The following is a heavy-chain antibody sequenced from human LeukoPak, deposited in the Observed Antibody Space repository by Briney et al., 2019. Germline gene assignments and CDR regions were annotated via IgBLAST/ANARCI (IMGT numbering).Heavy chain of an antibody. D-gene: IGHD2-2*01. CDR1: EFTFNNYG. Sequence: GGSLRLSCAASEFTFNNYGMNWVRQAPGEGLEWVSYISGSSSTIYYADSVKGRFTISRNNVRNSLYLQMNSLRAEDTAVYYCARGSCTGTSCYDYWGQGTLVTVSS. V-gene: IGHV3-48*01. CDR2: ISGSSSTI. J-gene: IGHJ4*02. CDR3: ARGSCTGTSCYDY.